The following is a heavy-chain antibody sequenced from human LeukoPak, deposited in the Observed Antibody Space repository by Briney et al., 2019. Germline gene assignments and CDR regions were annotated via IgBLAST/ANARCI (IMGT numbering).Heavy chain of an antibody. Sequence: MGWINAGNGNTKYSQKFQGRVTITRDTSASTAYMELSSLRSEDTAVYYCARGSGYSYGYWGQGTPVTVSS. CDR3: ARGSGYSYGY. CDR2: INAGNGNT. D-gene: IGHD5-18*01. V-gene: IGHV1-3*01. J-gene: IGHJ4*02.